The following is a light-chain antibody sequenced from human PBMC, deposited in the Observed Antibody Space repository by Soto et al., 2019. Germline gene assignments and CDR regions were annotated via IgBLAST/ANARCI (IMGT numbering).Light chain of an antibody. CDR2: DAS. J-gene: IGKJ2*03. Sequence: EIVLTQSPATLSLSPGERATFSCRASQRVSSYLAWYQQKPGQAPRLLIYDASNRATGIPARFSGSGSGTDVTLTISSLEPEEFAVYYCQQRNNWQSFGQGTKLEIK. CDR1: QRVSSY. V-gene: IGKV3-11*01. CDR3: QQRNNWQS.